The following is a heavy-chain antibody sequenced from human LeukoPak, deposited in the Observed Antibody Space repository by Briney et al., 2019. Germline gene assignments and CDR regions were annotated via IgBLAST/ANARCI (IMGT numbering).Heavy chain of an antibody. D-gene: IGHD6-19*01. Sequence: AAVKVSCKASGYTFTGYYMHWVRQAPGQGLEWMGWINPNSGGTNYAQKFQGRVTMTRDTSISTAYMELSRLRSDDTAVYYCARDEGSGWYLGYYYYYYMDVWGKGTTVTVSS. CDR3: ARDEGSGWYLGYYYYYYMDV. CDR1: GYTFTGYY. J-gene: IGHJ6*03. V-gene: IGHV1-2*02. CDR2: INPNSGGT.